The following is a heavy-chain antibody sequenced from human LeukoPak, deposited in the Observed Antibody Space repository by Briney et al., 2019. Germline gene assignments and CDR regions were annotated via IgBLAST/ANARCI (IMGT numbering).Heavy chain of an antibody. J-gene: IGHJ4*02. CDR1: GFTFSSYE. CDR3: ASTFIGIVPAAMYGNHVGWTPPTFDY. CDR2: ISSSGSTI. D-gene: IGHD2-2*01. V-gene: IGHV3-48*03. Sequence: GGSLRLSCAASGFTFSSYEMNWVRQAPGKGLEWVSYISSSGSTIYYADSVKGRFTISRDNAKNSLYLQMNSLRAEDTAVYYCASTFIGIVPAAMYGNHVGWTPPTFDYWGQGTLVTVSS.